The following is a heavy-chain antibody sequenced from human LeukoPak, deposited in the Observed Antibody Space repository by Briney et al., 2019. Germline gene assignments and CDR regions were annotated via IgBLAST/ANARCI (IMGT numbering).Heavy chain of an antibody. D-gene: IGHD3-3*01. CDR2: IYYSGST. CDR1: GGSLSSSSYY. Sequence: PSETLSLTCTVSGGSLSSSSYYWGWIRQPPGKGLEWIGSIYYSGSTYYNPSLKSRVTISVDTSKNQFSLKLSSVTAADTAVYYCARYQRSYDFWSGYYFAGFDPWGQGTLVTVSS. J-gene: IGHJ5*02. V-gene: IGHV4-39*07. CDR3: ARYQRSYDFWSGYYFAGFDP.